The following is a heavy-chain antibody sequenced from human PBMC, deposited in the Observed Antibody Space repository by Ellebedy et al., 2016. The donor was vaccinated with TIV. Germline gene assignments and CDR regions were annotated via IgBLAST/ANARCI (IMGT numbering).Heavy chain of an antibody. J-gene: IGHJ4*02. V-gene: IGHV1-58*02. CDR3: AALPAY. Sequence: AASVKVSCKASGFTLTNSAIQWVRQPRGHRPEWIGCIAVGGDKTHYAQNFQARVTITRDMSTSTAYMELSRLRSDDTAIYYCAALPAYWGQGTLVTVSS. CDR1: GFTLTNSA. CDR2: IAVGGDKT.